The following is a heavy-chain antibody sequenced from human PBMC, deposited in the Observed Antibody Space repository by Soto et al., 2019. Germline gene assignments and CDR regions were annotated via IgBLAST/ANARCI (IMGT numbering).Heavy chain of an antibody. D-gene: IGHD2-2*01. CDR3: ARLDGYCSSTSCYARFAGTQYYFDY. Sequence: GGSLRLSCAASGFTFSSYGMHWVRQAPGKGLEWVAVIWYDGSNKYYADSVKGRFTISRDNSKNTLYLQMNSLRAEDTAVYYCARLDGYCSSTSCYARFAGTQYYFDYWGQGTLVTVS. CDR2: IWYDGSNK. V-gene: IGHV3-33*01. CDR1: GFTFSSYG. J-gene: IGHJ4*02.